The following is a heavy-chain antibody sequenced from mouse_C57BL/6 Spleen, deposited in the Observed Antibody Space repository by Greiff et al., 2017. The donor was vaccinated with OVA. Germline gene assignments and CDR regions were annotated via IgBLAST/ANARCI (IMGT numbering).Heavy chain of an antibody. CDR3: TTFYYYGSSYGYFDY. CDR1: GFNIKDYY. D-gene: IGHD1-1*01. V-gene: IGHV14-1*01. J-gene: IGHJ2*01. CDR2: IDPEDGDT. Sequence: EVQLKESGAELVRPGASVKLSCTASGFNIKDYYMHWVKQRPEQGLEWIGRIDPEDGDTEYAPKFQGKATMTADTSSNTAYLQLSSLTSEDTAVYYCTTFYYYGSSYGYFDYWGQGTTLTVSS.